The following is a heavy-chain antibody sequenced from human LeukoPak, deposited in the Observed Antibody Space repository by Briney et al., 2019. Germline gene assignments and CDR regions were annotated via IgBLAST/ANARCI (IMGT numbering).Heavy chain of an antibody. CDR3: ARETYGGSQRGFDY. J-gene: IGHJ4*02. Sequence: SSETLSLTCTVSGGSIRSGDYYWSWIRQPPGKGLEWIGYIYYSGNTNYNPYLKSRVTISIDTSKNQFSLKLSSVTAADTAVYYCARETYGGSQRGFDYWGQGTLVTVSS. CDR2: IYYSGNT. CDR1: GGSIRSGDYY. V-gene: IGHV4-30-4*08. D-gene: IGHD1-26*01.